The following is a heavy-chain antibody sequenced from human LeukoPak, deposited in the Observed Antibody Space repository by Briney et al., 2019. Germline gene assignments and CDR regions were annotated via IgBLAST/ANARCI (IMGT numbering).Heavy chain of an antibody. J-gene: IGHJ4*02. CDR1: GFTLSSYE. CDR3: ARSTGYRNFDY. CDR2: IGSGGGTS. Sequence: GGSLRLSCSASGFTLSSYEMNWIRQAPGKGLEWVSYIGSGGGTSYHADSVKGRFTISRDLSKNTLSLQMNSLRAEDSALYYCARSTGYRNFDYWGQGTLVTVSS. D-gene: IGHD5-18*01. V-gene: IGHV3-48*03.